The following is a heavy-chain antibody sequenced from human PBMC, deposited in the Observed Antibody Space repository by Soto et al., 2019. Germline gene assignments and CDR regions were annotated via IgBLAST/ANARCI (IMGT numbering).Heavy chain of an antibody. J-gene: IGHJ6*02. CDR2: IFYSGTT. CDR1: GGSITSGDYY. CDR3: ARYRRVINSWSPGDSSFFGLDV. Sequence: SETLSLTCTVSGGSITSGDYYWHWIRQSPXKGLGWIGHIFYSGTTDYNPSLKSRAAISLDTAKNQVSLELSSVTAADTAVYYCARYRRVINSWSPGDSSFFGLDVWGQGSTVTVSS. V-gene: IGHV4-30-4*01. D-gene: IGHD6-13*01.